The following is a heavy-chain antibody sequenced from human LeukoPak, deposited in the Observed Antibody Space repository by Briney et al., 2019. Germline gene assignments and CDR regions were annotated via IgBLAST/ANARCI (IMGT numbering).Heavy chain of an antibody. V-gene: IGHV3-23*01. J-gene: IGHJ4*02. CDR1: GFIFSNYA. CDR3: AKLEGHRYWFMDY. Sequence: PGGSLRLSCAASGFIFSNYAMAWVRQAPGKGLEWVSGLSKSGGTTYYADSVKDRFTISRDNSKSTLFLQMNSLRAEDTAVYYCAKLEGHRYWFMDYWGQGALVTVSS. D-gene: IGHD3-10*01. CDR2: LSKSGGTT.